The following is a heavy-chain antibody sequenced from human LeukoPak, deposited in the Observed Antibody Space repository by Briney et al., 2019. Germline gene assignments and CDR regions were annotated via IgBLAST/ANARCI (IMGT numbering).Heavy chain of an antibody. CDR1: GFTFSSYW. D-gene: IGHD3-10*01. V-gene: IGHV3-7*01. Sequence: GGSLRLSCVASGFTFSSYWMSWVRQAPGKGLEWVANIKQDGSEKYYVDSVKGRFTISRDNAKNSLYLQMNSLRAEDTAVYYCARLSTTMVRGVANAFDIWGQGTMVTVSS. CDR2: IKQDGSEK. J-gene: IGHJ3*02. CDR3: ARLSTTMVRGVANAFDI.